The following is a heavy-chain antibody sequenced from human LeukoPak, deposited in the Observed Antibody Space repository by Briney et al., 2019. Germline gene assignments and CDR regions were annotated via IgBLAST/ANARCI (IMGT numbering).Heavy chain of an antibody. Sequence: GRSLRLSCAASGFTFSSYGMHWVRQAPGKGLEWVAVIWYDGSNKYYADSVKGRFTISRDNSKNTLYLQMNSLRAEDTAVYCCVRGYSSSWYFDCWGQGTLVTVSS. CDR1: GFTFSSYG. V-gene: IGHV3-33*01. D-gene: IGHD6-13*01. CDR2: IWYDGSNK. J-gene: IGHJ4*02. CDR3: VRGYSSSWYFDC.